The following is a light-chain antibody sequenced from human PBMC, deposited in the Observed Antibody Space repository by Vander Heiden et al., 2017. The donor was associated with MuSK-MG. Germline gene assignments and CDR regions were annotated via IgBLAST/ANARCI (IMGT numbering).Light chain of an antibody. CDR2: WAS. V-gene: IGKV4-1*01. CDR1: QSVFYSSNNKNS. Sequence: DIVMTQSPDSLAVSLGERATINCKSSQSVFYSSNNKNSLAWYQQKPGQPPKLLIYWASTRESGVPDRFSGSGSETDFTLTISSLQAEDVAVYYCQQYDNVPRTFGQGTKVEIK. CDR3: QQYDNVPRT. J-gene: IGKJ1*01.